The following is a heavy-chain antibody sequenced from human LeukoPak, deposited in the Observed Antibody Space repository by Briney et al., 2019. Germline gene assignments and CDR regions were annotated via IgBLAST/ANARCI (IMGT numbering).Heavy chain of an antibody. CDR3: ARVTGTSAILY. CDR2: INHSGST. Sequence: SETLSLTCAVYGGSFSGYYWSWIRQPPGKGLEWIGEINHSGSTNYNPSLKSRVTISVDTSKKQFSLKLSSMTAADTAVYYCARVTGTSAILYWGPGTLVTVSS. V-gene: IGHV4-34*01. J-gene: IGHJ4*02. D-gene: IGHD2-2*01. CDR1: GGSFSGYY.